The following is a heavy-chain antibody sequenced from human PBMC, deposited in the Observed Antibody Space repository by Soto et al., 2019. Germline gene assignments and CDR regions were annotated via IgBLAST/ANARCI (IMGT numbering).Heavy chain of an antibody. CDR2: IYASGST. V-gene: IGHV4-4*07. CDR3: ARGGMVIIPTATAFDY. D-gene: IGHD3-3*01. Sequence: PSETLSLTCTVSGGSISTYYWSWIRKPAGKGLEWIGRIYASGSTNYNPSLKSRVTMSVATSKNQFSLKLSSVTAADTDVYYCARGGMVIIPTATAFDYWGEGTLVTASS. CDR1: GGSISTYY. J-gene: IGHJ4*02.